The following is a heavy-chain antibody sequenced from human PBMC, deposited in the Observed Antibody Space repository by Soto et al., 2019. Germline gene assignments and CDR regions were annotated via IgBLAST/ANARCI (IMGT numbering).Heavy chain of an antibody. J-gene: IGHJ6*04. V-gene: IGHV4-34*01. CDR1: GGSFRGYY. Sequence: PSETLSLTCTVSGGSFRGYYWGWVRQPPGKGLEWIGEINHSGSSNYHPSLKSRVTISVATSKNQFSLTVNSVTPADTAVYYCARGERTLLGGMDVWGKGTTVTVSS. CDR2: INHSGSS. D-gene: IGHD3-10*01. CDR3: ARGERTLLGGMDV.